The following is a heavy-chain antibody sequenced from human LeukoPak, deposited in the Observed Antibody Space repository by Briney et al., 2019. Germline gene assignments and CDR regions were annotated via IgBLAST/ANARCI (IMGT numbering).Heavy chain of an antibody. V-gene: IGHV4-59*01. CDR1: GGSISSYY. Sequence: PSETLSLTCTVSGGSISSYYWSWIRQPPGKGLEWIGYIYYSGSTNYNPSLKSRVTISVDTSKNQFSLKLSSVTAADTAVYYCARGKDVGRSRGVMPYGMDVWGQGTTVIVSS. J-gene: IGHJ6*02. CDR3: ARGKDVGRSRGVMPYGMDV. D-gene: IGHD3-16*01. CDR2: IYYSGST.